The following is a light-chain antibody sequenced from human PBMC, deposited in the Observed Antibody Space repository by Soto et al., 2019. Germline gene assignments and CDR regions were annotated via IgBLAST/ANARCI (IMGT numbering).Light chain of an antibody. CDR1: RSNIGAGFD. J-gene: IGLJ1*01. V-gene: IGLV1-44*01. CDR2: SEN. Sequence: QSVLTQPPSVSGAPGQRVTISCTGTRSNIGAGFDVHWYQQLPGTAPKLLIYSENQRPSGVPDRFSGSRSGTSASLAISGLQSEDEADYYCATWDDRLNGYVFGTGTKLTVL. CDR3: ATWDDRLNGYV.